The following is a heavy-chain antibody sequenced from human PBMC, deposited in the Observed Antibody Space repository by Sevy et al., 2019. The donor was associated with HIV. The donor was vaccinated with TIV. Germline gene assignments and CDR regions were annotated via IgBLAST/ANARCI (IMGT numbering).Heavy chain of an antibody. CDR1: GFTFSGSA. CDR2: IRSKANSYAT. Sequence: GGSLRLSCAASGFTFSGSAMHWVRQASGKGLEWVGRIRSKANSYATAYAASVKGRLTISRDDSKNTAYLQMNSLKTEDTAVYYCTRHGRYFDWTFDYWGQGTLVTVSS. V-gene: IGHV3-73*01. J-gene: IGHJ4*02. CDR3: TRHGRYFDWTFDY. D-gene: IGHD3-9*01.